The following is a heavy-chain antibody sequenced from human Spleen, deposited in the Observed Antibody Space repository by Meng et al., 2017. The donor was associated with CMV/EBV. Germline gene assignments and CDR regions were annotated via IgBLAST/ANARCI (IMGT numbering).Heavy chain of an antibody. CDR2: ITPILGTA. V-gene: IGHV1-69*16. J-gene: IGHJ4*02. D-gene: IGHD3-9*01. CDR3: ARVRDILTVQGVRYFDY. Sequence: SVKVSCKASGGTFNSYPVSWVRQAPGQGLEWMGGITPILGTANYAQKFRGRLTVTTDEFTSTAYMELSGLGSEDTAMYYCARVRDILTVQGVRYFDYGGQGTLVTVSS. CDR1: GGTFNSYP.